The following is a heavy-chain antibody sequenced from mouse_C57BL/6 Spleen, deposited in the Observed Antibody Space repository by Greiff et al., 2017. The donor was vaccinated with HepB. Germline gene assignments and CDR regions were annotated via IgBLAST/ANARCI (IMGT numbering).Heavy chain of an antibody. CDR2: INPNNGGT. CDR3: ARLRELRPLDY. CDR1: GYTFTDYY. V-gene: IGHV1-26*01. D-gene: IGHD3-2*02. Sequence: EVQLQQSGPELVKPGASVKISCKASGYTFTDYYMNWVKQSHGKSLEWIGDINPNNGGTSYNQKFKGKATLTVDKSSSTAYMELRSLTSEDSAVYYCARLRELRPLDYWGQGTTLTVSS. J-gene: IGHJ2*01.